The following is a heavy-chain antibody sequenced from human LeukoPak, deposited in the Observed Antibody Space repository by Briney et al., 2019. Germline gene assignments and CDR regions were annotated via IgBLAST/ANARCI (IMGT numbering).Heavy chain of an antibody. J-gene: IGHJ4*02. CDR2: MNSNTGNT. Sequence: ASVKVSCKASGYTFTNYDIMWVRQATGQGPEWMGWMNSNTGNTGSAQKFQGRVTMTRDTSINTAYMELHSLTSEDTAFYYCARGRGGTVVRGYLDYWGQGTLVTVSS. V-gene: IGHV1-8*01. CDR3: ARGRGGTVVRGYLDY. CDR1: GYTFTNYD. D-gene: IGHD3-10*01.